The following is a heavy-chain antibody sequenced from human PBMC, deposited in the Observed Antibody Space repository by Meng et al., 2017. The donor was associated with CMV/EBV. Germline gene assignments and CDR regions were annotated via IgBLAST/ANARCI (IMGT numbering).Heavy chain of an antibody. CDR3: ARSLIVATTAFDY. V-gene: IGHV1-46*01. D-gene: IGHD5-12*01. Sequence: ASVKVSCKASGYTFTSYYVHWVRQAPGQGLEWMGIINPDGGKTTYAQKIQGRVAMTRDTSTSTVYMELSSLRSEDTAVYYCARSLIVATTAFDYWGQGTLVTVSS. CDR2: INPDGGKT. J-gene: IGHJ4*02. CDR1: GYTFTSYY.